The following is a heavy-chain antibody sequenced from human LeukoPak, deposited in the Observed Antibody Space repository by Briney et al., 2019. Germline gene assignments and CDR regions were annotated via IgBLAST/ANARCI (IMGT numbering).Heavy chain of an antibody. CDR2: INHSGST. V-gene: IGHV4-34*01. CDR1: GGSFSGYY. CDR3: ARGRGRYYYDSSIDP. Sequence: SETLSLTCAVYGGSFSGYYWSWIRQPPGKGLEWIGEINHSGSTNYNPSFKSRVTISVDTSKNQFSLKLSSVTAADTAVYYCARGRGRYYYDSSIDPWGQGTLVTVSS. D-gene: IGHD3-22*01. J-gene: IGHJ5*02.